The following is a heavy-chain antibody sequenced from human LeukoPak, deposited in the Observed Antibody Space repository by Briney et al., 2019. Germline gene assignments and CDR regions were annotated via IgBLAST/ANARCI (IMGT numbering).Heavy chain of an antibody. CDR1: GFTFGDYA. J-gene: IGHJ4*02. V-gene: IGHV3-20*04. D-gene: IGHD3-10*01. CDR3: ARSFGQLSSSYFDY. Sequence: GGSLRLSCTASGFTFGDYAMSWVRQAPGKGLEWVSRINWNGGRTGYADSVKGRFTISRDNAENSLYLQMNSLRAEDTALYYCARSFGQLSSSYFDYWGQGTLVTVSS. CDR2: INWNGGRT.